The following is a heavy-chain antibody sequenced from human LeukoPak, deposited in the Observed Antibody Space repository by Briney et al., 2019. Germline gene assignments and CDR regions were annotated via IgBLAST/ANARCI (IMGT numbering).Heavy chain of an antibody. CDR1: GGSFSGYY. CDR3: ARDGRQVVPAASTVDY. Sequence: SETLSLTCAVYGGSFSGYYWSWIRQPPGKGLEWIGEISHSGSTNYNPSLKSRVTISVDTSKNQFSLKLSSVTAADTAVYYCARDGRQVVPAASTVDYWGQGTLVTVSS. V-gene: IGHV4-34*01. J-gene: IGHJ4*02. D-gene: IGHD2-2*01. CDR2: ISHSGST.